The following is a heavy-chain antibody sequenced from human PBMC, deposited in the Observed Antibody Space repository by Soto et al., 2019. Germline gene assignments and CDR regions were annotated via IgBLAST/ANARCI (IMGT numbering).Heavy chain of an antibody. D-gene: IGHD6-13*01. CDR2: IYYSGST. CDR1: GCSISSYY. V-gene: IGHV4-59*01. CDR3: ARSRDYFDY. J-gene: IGHJ4*02. Sequence: SETLSLTCTVSGCSISSYYWSWIRQPPGKGLEWIGYIYYSGSTNYNPSLKSRVTISVDTSKNQFSLKLSSLIAVDTAVYYCARSRDYFDYWGQGTLVTVSS.